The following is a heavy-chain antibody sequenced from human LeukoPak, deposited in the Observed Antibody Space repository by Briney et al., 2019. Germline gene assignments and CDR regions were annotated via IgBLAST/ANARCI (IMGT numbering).Heavy chain of an antibody. CDR1: GFSLSTSGVG. J-gene: IGHJ4*02. D-gene: IGHD3-22*01. CDR3: AHSIELHYYDSSGYYYFDY. V-gene: IGHV2-5*01. Sequence: SGSTLVNPTQTLTLTCTFSGFSLSTSGVGVGWIRQPPGKALEWLALIYSNDDKRYSPSLKSRLTITKDTSKNQVVLTMTNMDPVDTATYYCAHSIELHYYDSSGYYYFDYWGQGTLVTVSS. CDR2: IYSNDDK.